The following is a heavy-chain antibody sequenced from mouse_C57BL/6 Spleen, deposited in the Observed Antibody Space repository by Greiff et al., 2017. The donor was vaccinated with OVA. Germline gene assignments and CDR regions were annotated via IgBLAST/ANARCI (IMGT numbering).Heavy chain of an antibody. D-gene: IGHD1-1*01. J-gene: IGHJ4*01. CDR2: ISSGSSTI. Sequence: EVKLMESGGGLVKPGGSLKLSCAASGFTFSDYGMHWVRQAPEKGLEWVAYISSGSSTIYYADTVKGRFTISRDNAKNTLFLQMTSLRSEDTAMYYCAISLITTVVDYYAMDYWGQGTSVTVSS. CDR3: AISLITTVVDYYAMDY. V-gene: IGHV5-17*01. CDR1: GFTFSDYG.